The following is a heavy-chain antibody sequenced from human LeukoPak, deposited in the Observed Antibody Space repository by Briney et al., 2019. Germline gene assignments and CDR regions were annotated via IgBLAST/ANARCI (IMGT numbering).Heavy chain of an antibody. CDR1: GFTFSSYS. CDR3: AKDSNFYDSTAYARGIDF. CDR2: ISSSSSYI. J-gene: IGHJ4*02. V-gene: IGHV3-21*01. Sequence: GGSLRLSCAASGFTFSSYSMNWVRQAPGKGLEWVSSISSSSSYIYYADSVKGRFTVSRDNSKNTLYLQMNSLRVEDTAVYYCAKDSNFYDSTAYARGIDFWGQGTLVTVSS. D-gene: IGHD3-22*01.